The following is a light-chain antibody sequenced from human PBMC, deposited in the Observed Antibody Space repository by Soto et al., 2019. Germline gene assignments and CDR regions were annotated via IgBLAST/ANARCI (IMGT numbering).Light chain of an antibody. CDR3: QHYNYWAPKT. CDR2: GAY. Sequence: EIVMTQSPATPSVSPGERTTLSSRGSQSVGNNLAWYQQKPAQAPTLLLYGAYTRATGIPARFSGSGSGTDFTLTITSQQSEDSAVYYCQHYNYWAPKTFGQGTKVDIK. J-gene: IGKJ1*01. CDR1: QSVGNN. V-gene: IGKV3-15*01.